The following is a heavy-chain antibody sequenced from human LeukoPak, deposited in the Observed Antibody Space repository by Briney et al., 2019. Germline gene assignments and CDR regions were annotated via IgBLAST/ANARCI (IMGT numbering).Heavy chain of an antibody. CDR1: GYTFTSYT. D-gene: IGHD3-3*01. Sequence: ASVKVSCKASGYTFTSYTIHWVRQAPGQRLEWMGWINAGNGNRKYSQEFQDRVTITRDTSASTAYMELSSLRSEDMAMYYCARARYETRIWPKSRYDYYHYMDVWGKGTTVTVSS. J-gene: IGHJ6*03. CDR2: INAGNGNR. CDR3: ARARYETRIWPKSRYDYYHYMDV. V-gene: IGHV1-3*03.